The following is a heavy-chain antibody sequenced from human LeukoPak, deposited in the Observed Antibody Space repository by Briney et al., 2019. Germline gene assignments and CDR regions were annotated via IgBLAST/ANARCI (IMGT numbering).Heavy chain of an antibody. J-gene: IGHJ4*02. CDR2: ITSGANT. CDR1: GFTFNTYA. CDR3: AKARAGDITAAFNY. Sequence: GGSLRLPCAASGFTFNTYAMSWVRQAPGKGLEWVSGITSGANTYYADSVKGRFTISRDNSENTLNLQMNSLRAEDTAIYYCAKARAGDITAAFNYWGQGTLVTVSS. D-gene: IGHD6-13*01. V-gene: IGHV3-23*01.